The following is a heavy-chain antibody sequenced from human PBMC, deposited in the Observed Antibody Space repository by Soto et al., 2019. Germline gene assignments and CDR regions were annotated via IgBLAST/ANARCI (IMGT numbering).Heavy chain of an antibody. CDR3: AKDWGSGWFRAYFDN. V-gene: IGHV3-23*01. D-gene: IGHD6-19*01. Sequence: GGSLRLSCEVFGFTFDTYGMSWVRQAPGKGLEWVAAITGRGDRTDYADSVKGRFTISRDNSNNTLYLEMNSLRAEDTAVYYCAKDWGSGWFRAYFDNWGQGTQVTVSS. CDR2: ITGRGDRT. CDR1: GFTFDTYG. J-gene: IGHJ4*02.